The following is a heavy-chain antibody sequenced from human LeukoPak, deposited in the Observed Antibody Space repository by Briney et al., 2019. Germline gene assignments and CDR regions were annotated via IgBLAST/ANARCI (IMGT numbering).Heavy chain of an antibody. CDR1: GGSFSGYY. D-gene: IGHD2-8*01. CDR3: ARGNIVLMVYATYYYYGMDV. V-gene: IGHV4-34*01. CDR2: TNHSGST. Sequence: PSETLSLTCAVYGGSFSGYYWSWIRQPPGKGLEWIGETNHSGSTNYNPSLKSRVTISVDTSKNQFSLKLSSVTAADTAVYYCARGNIVLMVYATYYYYGMDVWGQGTTVTVSS. J-gene: IGHJ6*02.